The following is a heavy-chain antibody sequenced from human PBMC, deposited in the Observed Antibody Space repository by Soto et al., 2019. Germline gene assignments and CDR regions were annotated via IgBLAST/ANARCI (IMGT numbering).Heavy chain of an antibody. J-gene: IGHJ5*02. CDR2: INHSGNT. V-gene: IGHV4-34*01. CDR1: GASLSDNY. CDR3: ARGRDEFDA. Sequence: SETLSLTCAVYGASLSDNYCNWLRQPPGKGLEWIGEINHSGNTNYNPSLRSRVTISIDTSKNQLSLNLRSVSAADTAVYYCARGRDEFDAWGQGTPVTVSS.